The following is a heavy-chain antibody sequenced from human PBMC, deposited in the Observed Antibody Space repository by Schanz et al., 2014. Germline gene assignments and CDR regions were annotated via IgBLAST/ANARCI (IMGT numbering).Heavy chain of an antibody. CDR1: GFTFSSYG. CDR2: MSYDGSIK. CDR3: AKDSTHIDIVLVPTAIDY. J-gene: IGHJ4*02. V-gene: IGHV3-30*18. D-gene: IGHD2-2*01. Sequence: QVQLVESGGGVVQPGRSLRLSCAASGFTFSSYGMHWVRQAPGKGLEWVAAMSYDGSIKYYGDSVKGRFTISRDNSKNTLYLHMNTLRSEDTAVYYCAKDSTHIDIVLVPTAIDYWGQGTLVTVS.